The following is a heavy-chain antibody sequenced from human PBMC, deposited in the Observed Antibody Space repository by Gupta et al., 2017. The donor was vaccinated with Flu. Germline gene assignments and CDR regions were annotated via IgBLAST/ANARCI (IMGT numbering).Heavy chain of an antibody. CDR3: AGGGSDRDYLVWRQL. CDR2: MFHSGSA. Sequence: QVHLQASGPGLVQPSETLSLTCTFSSGSISSNYWGWIRQPPGKGLETIGFMFHSGSADDNPDRKSRGSISVDTAKNQGFIRVTSAKVQNTAVHDGAGGGSDRDYLVWRQLWGQGTVGTVSS. J-gene: IGHJ4*02. V-gene: IGHV4-59*08. CDR1: SGSISSNY. D-gene: IGHD3-16*01.